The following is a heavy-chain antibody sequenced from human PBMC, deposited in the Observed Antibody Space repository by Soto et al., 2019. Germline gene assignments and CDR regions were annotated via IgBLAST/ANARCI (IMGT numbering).Heavy chain of an antibody. CDR1: GYTFISYA. D-gene: IGHD2-21*01. CDR2: INAGNGNT. V-gene: IGHV1-3*01. J-gene: IGHJ3*01. Sequence: QVQLVQSGAEVKKPGASVRVSCKASGYTFISYAIHWARQAPGQRLEWMGWINAGNGNTKYSQKFQGRVTITRDTSANTAYMELSGLKSEDTAIYYCARPGSYLIVAFALWRQGKMVTVSS. CDR3: ARPGSYLIVAFAL.